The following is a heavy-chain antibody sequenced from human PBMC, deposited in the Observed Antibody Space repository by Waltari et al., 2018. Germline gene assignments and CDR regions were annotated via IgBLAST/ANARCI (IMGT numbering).Heavy chain of an antibody. J-gene: IGHJ4*02. D-gene: IGHD6-19*01. V-gene: IGHV3-30-3*01. CDR1: GFTFSSYA. Sequence: QVQLVESGGGVVQPGRSLRLSCAASGFTFSSYAMHWFRQAPGKGLGWVAVISDDGSNKYYADSVKGRFTISRDNSKNTLYLQMNSLRAEDTAVYYCASIAVADDFDYWGQGTLVTVSS. CDR2: ISDDGSNK. CDR3: ASIAVADDFDY.